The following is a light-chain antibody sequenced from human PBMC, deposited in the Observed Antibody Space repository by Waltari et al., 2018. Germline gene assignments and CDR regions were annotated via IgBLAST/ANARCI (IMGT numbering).Light chain of an antibody. Sequence: QSVLTQPPSASGTPGQRVTLSCPGRRSTIGPNYVYSYQQVPGLAPRLRIYRNKKRPSGVPDRFSASKSGTSASLAISGLRSEDEADYYCATWDDSLSGGVFGGGTKLTVL. J-gene: IGLJ2*01. CDR2: RNK. CDR1: RSTIGPNY. V-gene: IGLV1-47*01. CDR3: ATWDDSLSGGV.